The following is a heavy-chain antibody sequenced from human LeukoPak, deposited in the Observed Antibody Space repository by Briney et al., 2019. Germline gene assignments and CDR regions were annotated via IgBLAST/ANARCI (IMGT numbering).Heavy chain of an antibody. CDR1: GFTFDNYA. D-gene: IGHD6-19*01. Sequence: GRSLRLSCAASGFTFDNYAMNWVRQVPGKGLEWISLISWNSGTVGYADSVKGRFTISRDNANNFLYLQMNSLRAEDTALYYCARAYKDRSLAGKKEFFQHWGQGTLVTVSS. V-gene: IGHV3-9*01. J-gene: IGHJ1*01. CDR3: ARAYKDRSLAGKKEFFQH. CDR2: ISWNSGTV.